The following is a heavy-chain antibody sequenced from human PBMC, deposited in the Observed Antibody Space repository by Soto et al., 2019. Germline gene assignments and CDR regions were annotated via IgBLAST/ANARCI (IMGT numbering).Heavy chain of an antibody. CDR1: GFTFSSYG. D-gene: IGHD3-3*01. Sequence: VQLVESGGGLVQPGGSLRLSCAASGFTFSSYGMHWVRQAPGKGLEWVAVIWYAGSNKYYADSVKGRFTISRDNSKNTLYLQMNSVRAEDTVVYYCAKEGGDFYSGYYTAFDYWGQGTLLSVCS. J-gene: IGHJ4*02. CDR3: AKEGGDFYSGYYTAFDY. V-gene: IGHV3-33*06. CDR2: IWYAGSNK.